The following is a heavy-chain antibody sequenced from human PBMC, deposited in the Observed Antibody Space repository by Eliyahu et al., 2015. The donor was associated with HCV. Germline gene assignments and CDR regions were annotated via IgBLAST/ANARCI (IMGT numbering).Heavy chain of an antibody. CDR3: ARGYPNSGWYRSGPAFDI. J-gene: IGHJ3*02. CDR2: INHSGST. D-gene: IGHD6-19*01. CDR1: GGSFSGYY. V-gene: IGHV4-34*01. Sequence: QVQLQQWGAGLLKPSETLSLTCAVYGGSFSGYYWSWIRQPPGKGLEWIGEINHSGSTNYNPSLKSRVTISVDTSKNQFSLKLSSVTAADTAVYYCARGYPNSGWYRSGPAFDIWGQGTMVTVSS.